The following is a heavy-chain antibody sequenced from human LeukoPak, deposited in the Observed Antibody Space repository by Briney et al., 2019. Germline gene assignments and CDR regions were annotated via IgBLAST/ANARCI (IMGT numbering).Heavy chain of an antibody. Sequence: GGSLRLSCAASGFTFSSYSMNWVRQAPGKGLEWVSYISSSSSTIYYADSVKGRFTISRDNAKNSLYLQMNSLRVEDTAVYYCARDKGASGSYCFDYWGQGTLVTVSS. V-gene: IGHV3-48*04. CDR1: GFTFSSYS. D-gene: IGHD1-26*01. CDR2: ISSSSSTI. J-gene: IGHJ4*02. CDR3: ARDKGASGSYCFDY.